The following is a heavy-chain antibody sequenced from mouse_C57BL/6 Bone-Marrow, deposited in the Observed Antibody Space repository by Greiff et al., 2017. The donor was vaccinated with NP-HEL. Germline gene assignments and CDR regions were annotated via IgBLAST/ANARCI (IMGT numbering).Heavy chain of an antibody. CDR3: ARYLDY. Sequence: QVQLQQPGAELVKPGASVKLSCKASGYTFTTYWMHWVKQRPGQGLEWIGMIHPNSGSTNYNENFKSKATLTVYKSSSTAYMQLSSLTSEDSAVYYCARYLDYWGQGTSVTVSS. CDR2: IHPNSGST. CDR1: GYTFTTYW. V-gene: IGHV1-64*01. J-gene: IGHJ4*01.